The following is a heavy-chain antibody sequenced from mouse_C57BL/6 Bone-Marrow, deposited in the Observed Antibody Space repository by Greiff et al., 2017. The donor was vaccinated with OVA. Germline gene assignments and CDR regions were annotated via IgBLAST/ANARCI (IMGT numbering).Heavy chain of an antibody. CDR3: AWRWLLGWYFDV. CDR2: IYPGSGNT. V-gene: IGHV1-76*01. CDR1: GYTFTDYY. J-gene: IGHJ1*03. D-gene: IGHD2-3*01. Sequence: QVQLQQSGAELVRPGASVKLSCKASGYTFTDYYINWVKQRPGQGLEWIARIYPGSGNTYYTAKFKGKATLTAEKSSSTAYMQLSSLTSEDSAVYFCAWRWLLGWYFDVWGTGTTVTVSA.